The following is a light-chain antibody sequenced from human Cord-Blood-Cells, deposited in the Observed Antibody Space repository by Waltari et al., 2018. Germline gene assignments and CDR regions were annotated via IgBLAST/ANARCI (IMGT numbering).Light chain of an antibody. Sequence: DIQMTQSPSSLSASVGDRVTITCRASQSISSYLNWYQQKPGKAPKLLIYAASSLQSGVPSRCSGSGAATEFTLTISSLQPDDFATYYCQQSYSTPPWTFGQGTKVEIK. CDR2: AAS. J-gene: IGKJ1*01. V-gene: IGKV1-39*01. CDR3: QQSYSTPPWT. CDR1: QSISSY.